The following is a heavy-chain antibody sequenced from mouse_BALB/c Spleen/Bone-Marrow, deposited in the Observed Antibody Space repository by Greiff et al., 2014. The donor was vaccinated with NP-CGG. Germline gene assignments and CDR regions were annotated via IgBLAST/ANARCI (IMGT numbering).Heavy chain of an antibody. CDR2: IDPYYGGT. CDR1: GYSFTGYN. V-gene: IGHV1-39*01. CDR3: ARRGFITTVVEGYFDY. Sequence: EVQLQQSGPELEKPGASVKISCKASGYSFTGYNMNWVKQSNGKSLEWIGNIDPYYGGTSYNQKFKGKATLAVDKSSSTAYMQLKSLTSEDSAVYYCARRGFITTVVEGYFDYWGQGTTLTVSS. D-gene: IGHD1-1*01. J-gene: IGHJ2*01.